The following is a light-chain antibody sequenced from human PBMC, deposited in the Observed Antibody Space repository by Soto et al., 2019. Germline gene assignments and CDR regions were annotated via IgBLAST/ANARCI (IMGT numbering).Light chain of an antibody. J-gene: IGKJ5*01. Sequence: EIVLTQSPATLSLSPGERATLSCRASQSVSSYLAWYQQKPGQAPRLLIYDASNRATGIPARFSGSGSATDFSLTISSLEPEDFAVYYWQQRSNGPPTFGQGTRLEIK. CDR3: QQRSNGPPT. CDR1: QSVSSY. V-gene: IGKV3-11*01. CDR2: DAS.